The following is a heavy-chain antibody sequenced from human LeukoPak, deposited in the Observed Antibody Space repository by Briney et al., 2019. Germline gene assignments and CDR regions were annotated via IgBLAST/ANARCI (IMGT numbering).Heavy chain of an antibody. CDR3: AKGLEQLVDLGADY. CDR2: ISWNSGSI. J-gene: IGHJ4*02. CDR1: GFTFDDYA. V-gene: IGHV3-9*01. D-gene: IGHD6-13*01. Sequence: PGGSLRLSCAASGFTFDDYAMRWVRQAPGKGLEWVSGISWNSGSIGYADSVKGRFTISRDNAKNSLYLQMNSLRAEDTALYYCAKGLEQLVDLGADYWGQGTLVTVSS.